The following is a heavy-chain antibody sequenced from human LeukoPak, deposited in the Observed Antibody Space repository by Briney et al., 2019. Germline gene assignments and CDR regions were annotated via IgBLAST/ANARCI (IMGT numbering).Heavy chain of an antibody. J-gene: IGHJ4*02. CDR1: GFTFSDYY. D-gene: IGHD3-3*01. Sequence: PGGSLRLSCAASGFTFSDYYMSWLRQAPGKGLEWVSYISSSGSTIYYADSVKGRFTISRDNAKNSLYLQMNSLRAEDTAVYYCARTYYDFWSGYCPDYWGQGTLVTVSS. V-gene: IGHV3-11*01. CDR2: ISSSGSTI. CDR3: ARTYYDFWSGYCPDY.